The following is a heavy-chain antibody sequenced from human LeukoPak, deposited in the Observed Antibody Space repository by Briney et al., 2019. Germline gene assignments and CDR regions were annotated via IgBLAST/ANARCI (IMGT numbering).Heavy chain of an antibody. J-gene: IGHJ4*02. V-gene: IGHV3-23*01. CDR2: ISGSGGST. Sequence: GGSLRLSCAASGFTFSSYAMSWVRQAPGKGLEWVSAISGSGGSTYYADSVKGRFTISRDNSKNTLYLQMNSLRAEDTVVYYCAKEGGGPTYYYGSGSYDYWGQGTLVTVSS. D-gene: IGHD3-10*01. CDR1: GFTFSSYA. CDR3: AKEGGGPTYYYGSGSYDY.